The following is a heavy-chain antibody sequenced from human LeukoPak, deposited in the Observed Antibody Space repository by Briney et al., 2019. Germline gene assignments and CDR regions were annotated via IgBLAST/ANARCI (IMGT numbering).Heavy chain of an antibody. Sequence: SETLSLTCTVSGGSISSGDYYWSWIRQPPGKGLEWIGYIYYSGSTYYNPSLRSRVTISVDTSKNQFSLKLSSVTAADTAVYYCARELREDIVVVPAAHSAAFDIWGQGTMVTVSS. V-gene: IGHV4-30-4*08. D-gene: IGHD2-2*01. CDR3: ARELREDIVVVPAAHSAAFDI. J-gene: IGHJ3*02. CDR2: IYYSGST. CDR1: GGSISSGDYY.